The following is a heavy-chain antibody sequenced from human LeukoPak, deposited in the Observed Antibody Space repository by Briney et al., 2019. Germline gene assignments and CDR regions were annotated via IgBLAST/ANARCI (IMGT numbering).Heavy chain of an antibody. V-gene: IGHV1-69*13. J-gene: IGHJ3*02. CDR1: GGTFSSYA. Sequence: SVKVSCKASGGTFSSYAISWVRQAPGQGLEWMGGIIPIFGTANYAQKFQGRVTITADESTSTAYMELSSLRSEDTAVYYCARSRESYDILTGYQSDAFDIWGQGTMVTVSS. D-gene: IGHD3-9*01. CDR3: ARSRESYDILTGYQSDAFDI. CDR2: IIPIFGTA.